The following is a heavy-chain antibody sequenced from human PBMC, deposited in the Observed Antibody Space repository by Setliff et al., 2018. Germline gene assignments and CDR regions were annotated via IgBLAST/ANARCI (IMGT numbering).Heavy chain of an antibody. CDR3: ARDSQLGFYYFDS. D-gene: IGHD1-1*01. CDR1: DYILTSYG. CDR2: IIPIFGSP. Sequence: GASVKVSCKTSDYILTSYGLNWVRQAPGQGLEWMGMIIPIFGSPHYAQRFQDRVIITADVSTRTAYMDLSSLRSEDTAIYYCARDSQLGFYYFDSWGRGTLVTVSS. V-gene: IGHV1-69*13. J-gene: IGHJ4*02.